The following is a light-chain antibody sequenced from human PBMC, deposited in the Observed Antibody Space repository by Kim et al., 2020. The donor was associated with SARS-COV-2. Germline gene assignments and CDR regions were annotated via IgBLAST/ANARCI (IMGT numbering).Light chain of an antibody. Sequence: ASVGDRVTITCRASQSISSYLARYQHKPGKAPKLLIYKASSLEGGVPSRFSGSGSGTEFTLTISSLQPDDFATYYCQQYKSYSMYTFGQGTKLEI. J-gene: IGKJ2*01. CDR1: QSISSY. V-gene: IGKV1-5*03. CDR2: KAS. CDR3: QQYKSYSMYT.